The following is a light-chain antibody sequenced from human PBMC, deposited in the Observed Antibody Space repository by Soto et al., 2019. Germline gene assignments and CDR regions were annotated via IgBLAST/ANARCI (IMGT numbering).Light chain of an antibody. Sequence: QSVMTQPPSASGTPGQRFTMSCSGSNSNIGSNTVNWYQQLPGTAPKLILDVNDQRPSGVPDRFSGSKSGTSASLAISGLQSEDEAEYFCAAWDDSLNGRVFGTGTKLTVL. J-gene: IGLJ1*01. CDR2: VND. CDR1: NSNIGSNT. CDR3: AAWDDSLNGRV. V-gene: IGLV1-44*01.